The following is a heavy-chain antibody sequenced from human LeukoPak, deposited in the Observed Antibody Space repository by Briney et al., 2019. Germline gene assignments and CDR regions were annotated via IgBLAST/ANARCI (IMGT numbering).Heavy chain of an antibody. CDR1: GGSFSGYY. J-gene: IGHJ4*02. CDR3: ARYNYGITTFDY. D-gene: IGHD3-10*01. CDR2: IYASGST. Sequence: SETLSLTCAVYGGSFSGYYWSWIRQPAGKGLEWIGRIYASGSTNYNPSLKSRVTISVDTSKNQFSLKLSSVTAADTAVYYCARYNYGITTFDYWGQGTLVTVSS. V-gene: IGHV4-59*10.